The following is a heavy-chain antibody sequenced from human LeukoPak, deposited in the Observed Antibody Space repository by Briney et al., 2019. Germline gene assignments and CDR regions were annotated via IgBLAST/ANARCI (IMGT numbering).Heavy chain of an antibody. J-gene: IGHJ4*02. D-gene: IGHD4-17*01. CDR1: GHTLLDLP. V-gene: IGHV1-24*01. CDR3: TAAFYIDGDPGF. Sequence: GASVKVSCKVSGHTLLDLPIHWVRQAPGKGVEWMGGFDPEDGDTVYAQRFQGRVTMTKDTSAETAYMELSSLRFDDAAVYYCTAAFYIDGDPGFWGQGTLVTVSS. CDR2: FDPEDGDT.